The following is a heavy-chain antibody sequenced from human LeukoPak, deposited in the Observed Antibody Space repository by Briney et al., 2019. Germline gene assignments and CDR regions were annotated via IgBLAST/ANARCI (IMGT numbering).Heavy chain of an antibody. CDR3: AKEPLSPQSGATYYFDY. Sequence: SVKVSCKASGGTFSSYAISWGRQPPGQGLEWMGRIIPIFGTANYAQKFQGRVTITTDESTSTAYMELSSLRSEDTAVYYCAKEPLSPQSGATYYFDYWGQGTLVTVSS. J-gene: IGHJ4*02. V-gene: IGHV1-69*05. CDR1: GGTFSSYA. D-gene: IGHD1-26*01. CDR2: IIPIFGTA.